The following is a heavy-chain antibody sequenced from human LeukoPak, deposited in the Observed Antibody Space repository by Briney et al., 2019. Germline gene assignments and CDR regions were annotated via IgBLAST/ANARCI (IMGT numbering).Heavy chain of an antibody. CDR3: ARGGAVAGPGVFDY. CDR1: GFTFSNFG. D-gene: IGHD6-19*01. V-gene: IGHV3-66*01. Sequence: GGSLRLSCAASGFTFSNFGMHWVRQAPGKGLEWVSVIYSGGSTYYADSVKGRFTISRDNSKNTLYLQMNSLRAEDTAVYYCARGGAVAGPGVFDYWGQGTLVTVSS. J-gene: IGHJ4*02. CDR2: IYSGGST.